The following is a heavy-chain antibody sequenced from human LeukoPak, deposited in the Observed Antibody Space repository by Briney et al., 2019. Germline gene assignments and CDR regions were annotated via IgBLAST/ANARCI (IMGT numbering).Heavy chain of an antibody. CDR2: INPNSGGT. CDR1: GYTFTGYY. Sequence: ASVKVSCKASGYTFTGYYIQWLRQAPGQGLEWMGWINPNSGGTDSAQKFQGRVSMTRDTSISTAYMELSRLRSDDTAVYYCGSGPRTYGLPLLSSDYWGQGTLVTVSS. V-gene: IGHV1-2*02. D-gene: IGHD1-26*01. J-gene: IGHJ4*02. CDR3: GSGPRTYGLPLLSSDY.